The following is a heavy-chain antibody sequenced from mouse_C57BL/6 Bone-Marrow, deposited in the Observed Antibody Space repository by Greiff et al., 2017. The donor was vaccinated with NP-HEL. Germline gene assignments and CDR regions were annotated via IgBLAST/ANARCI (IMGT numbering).Heavy chain of an antibody. CDR1: GYTFTDYY. J-gene: IGHJ4*01. CDR3: ARERELTGEMDY. CDR2: INPNNGGT. V-gene: IGHV1-26*01. Sequence: EVQLQQSGPELVKPGASVKISCKASGYTFTDYYMNWVKQSHGKSLEWIGDINPNNGGTSYNQKFKGKATLTVDKSSSTAYMELRSLTSEDSAVYYCARERELTGEMDYWGQGTSVTVSS. D-gene: IGHD4-1*01.